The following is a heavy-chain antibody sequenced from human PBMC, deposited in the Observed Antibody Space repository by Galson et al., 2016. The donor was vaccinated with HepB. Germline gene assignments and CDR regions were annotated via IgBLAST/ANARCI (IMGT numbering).Heavy chain of an antibody. CDR2: ISYDGGSN. CDR1: GFTFSRIA. CDR3: ARVIGGTLDALDT. Sequence: SLRLSCAASGFTFSRIAMHWVRQAPGKGLKWVAVISYDGGSNYYADSVKGRFTISRDSSKNTLYLQMNSLRAEDSAVYYCARVIGGTLDALDTWGQGTMVTVSS. J-gene: IGHJ3*02. D-gene: IGHD2-21*01. V-gene: IGHV3-30*04.